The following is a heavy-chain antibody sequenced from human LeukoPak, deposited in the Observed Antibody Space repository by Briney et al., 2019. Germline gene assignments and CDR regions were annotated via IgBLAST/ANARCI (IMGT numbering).Heavy chain of an antibody. Sequence: GGSLRLSCAASGFTFSKYWMLWVRHAPGKGLERVSRINTDGTVTTYADSVKGRFTVSRDNADNTMFLQMNSVRDEDTAVYYCATKQWLAPPPDSWGQGTPVTVSS. CDR3: ATKQWLAPPPDS. D-gene: IGHD6-19*01. J-gene: IGHJ4*02. CDR1: GFTFSKYW. CDR2: INTDGTVT. V-gene: IGHV3-74*01.